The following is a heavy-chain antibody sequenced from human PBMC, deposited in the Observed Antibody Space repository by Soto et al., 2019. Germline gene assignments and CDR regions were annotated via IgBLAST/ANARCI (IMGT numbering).Heavy chain of an antibody. J-gene: IGHJ5*02. CDR1: GGSISSYY. D-gene: IGHD4-17*01. Sequence: NPSETLSLTCTVSGGSISSYYWSWIRQPPGKELEWIGYIYYSGSTNYNPSLKSRVTISVDTPKNQFSLKLSSVTAADTAVYYCARERQVYGDYAVDPWGQGTLVTVSS. CDR2: IYYSGST. CDR3: ARERQVYGDYAVDP. V-gene: IGHV4-59*01.